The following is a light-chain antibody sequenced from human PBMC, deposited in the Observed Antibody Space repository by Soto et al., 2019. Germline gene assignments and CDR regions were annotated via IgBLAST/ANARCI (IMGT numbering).Light chain of an antibody. V-gene: IGKV3-20*01. Sequence: EIVLTQSPGTLSLSPGERATLSCRASQSVSSSYLAWYQQKPGQAPRLLIYAASSRATGIPDRFSGSGSGTDFTLTISRLEPEDFAVCYCQQYGSSPRTFGQGTKVDIK. CDR3: QQYGSSPRT. CDR1: QSVSSSY. CDR2: AAS. J-gene: IGKJ1*01.